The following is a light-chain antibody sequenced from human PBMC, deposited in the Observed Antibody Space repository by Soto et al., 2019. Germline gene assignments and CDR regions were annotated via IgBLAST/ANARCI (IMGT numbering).Light chain of an antibody. CDR1: NSDVGGYNY. Sequence: QSALTQPASVSGSPGQSITISCTGSNSDVGGYNYVSWYQQHPGKAPKLMIYEVSNRPSGVSNRFSGSKSGNTASLTISGLQAEDEADYYCISFTSNSQGVFGGGTKLTVL. V-gene: IGLV2-14*01. J-gene: IGLJ3*02. CDR2: EVS. CDR3: ISFTSNSQGV.